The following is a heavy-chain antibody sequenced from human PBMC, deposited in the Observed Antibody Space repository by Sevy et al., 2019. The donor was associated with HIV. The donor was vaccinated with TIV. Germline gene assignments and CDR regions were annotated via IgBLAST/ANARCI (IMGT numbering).Heavy chain of an antibody. CDR1: GFTFSSYS. V-gene: IGHV3-21*01. CDR2: ISSSSSYI. CDR3: AGERAQWPSPEYYLDY. J-gene: IGHJ4*02. D-gene: IGHD6-19*01. Sequence: GGSLRLSCAASGFTFSSYSMNWVRQAPGKGLEWVSSISSSSSYIYYADSVKGRFTISRDNAKNSLYLQMNSLRAEDTAVYYWAGERAQWPSPEYYLDYWGQGTLVTVSS.